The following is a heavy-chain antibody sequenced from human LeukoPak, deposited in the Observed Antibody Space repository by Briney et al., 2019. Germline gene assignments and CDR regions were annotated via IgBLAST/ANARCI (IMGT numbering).Heavy chain of an antibody. D-gene: IGHD3-16*02. CDR3: ARGILRDYVWGSYRSPGCYFDY. V-gene: IGHV4-34*01. CDR2: INHSGST. CDR1: GGSFGGYY. J-gene: IGHJ4*02. Sequence: SETLSLTCAVYGGSFGGYYWSWIRQPPGKGLEWIGEINHSGSTNYNPSLKSRVTISVDTSKNQFSLKLSSVTAADTAVYYCARGILRDYVWGSYRSPGCYFDYWGQGTLVTVSS.